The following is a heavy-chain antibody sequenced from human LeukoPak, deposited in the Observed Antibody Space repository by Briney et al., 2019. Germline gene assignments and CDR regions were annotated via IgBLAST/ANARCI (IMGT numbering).Heavy chain of an antibody. V-gene: IGHV3-21*01. CDR1: GFTFSSYS. CDR3: VREINPRGSYPY. D-gene: IGHD3-16*02. CDR2: ISSSSSYI. J-gene: IGHJ4*02. Sequence: GGSLRLSCAASGFTFSSYSMNWVRQAPGKGLEWVSSISSSSSYIYYADSVKGRFTISRDNAKNSLYLQMNSLRAEDTAVYYCVREINPRGSYPYWSQGTLVTVSS.